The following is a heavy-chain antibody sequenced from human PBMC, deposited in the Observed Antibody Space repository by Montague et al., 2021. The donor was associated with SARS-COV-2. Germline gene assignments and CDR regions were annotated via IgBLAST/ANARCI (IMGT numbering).Heavy chain of an antibody. J-gene: IGHJ4*02. D-gene: IGHD3-22*01. V-gene: IGHV4-59*01. CDR2: IYSSGST. CDR1: GASLSGSY. Sequence: SETLSLTCTVSGASLSGSYWGWVRQPPGEGPEWIGDIYSSGSTHYNPSLKSRVTISVDTSKSQFSLRLTSVTAADTAVYYCVRDGRSSAYGMDDWGQGTLVTVSS. CDR3: VRDGRSSAYGMDD.